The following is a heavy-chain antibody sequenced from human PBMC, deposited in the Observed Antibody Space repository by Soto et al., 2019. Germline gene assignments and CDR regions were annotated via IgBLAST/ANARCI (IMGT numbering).Heavy chain of an antibody. CDR1: GGTFSSYT. Sequence: QVQLVQSGAEVKKPGSSVKVSCKASGGTFSSYTISWVRQAPGQGLEWMGRIIPILGIANYAQKFQGRVTIAADKSTSTAYMELSSLRSEDTAVYYCARGDYGDYRNLDYWGQGTLVTVSS. D-gene: IGHD4-17*01. V-gene: IGHV1-69*02. J-gene: IGHJ4*02. CDR3: ARGDYGDYRNLDY. CDR2: IIPILGIA.